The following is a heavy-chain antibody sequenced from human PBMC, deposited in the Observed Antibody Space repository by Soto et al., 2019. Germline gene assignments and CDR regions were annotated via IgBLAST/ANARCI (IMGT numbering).Heavy chain of an antibody. V-gene: IGHV3-23*01. J-gene: IGHJ4*02. D-gene: IGHD2-15*01. CDR1: GFTFSSYA. Sequence: PGGSLRLSCAASGFTFSSYAMSWVRQAPGKGLEWVSAISGSGGSTYYADSVKGRFTISRDNSKNTLYLQMNSLRAEDTAVYYCVKVGSQEIFTYYFDYWGQGTLVTASS. CDR3: VKVGSQEIFTYYFDY. CDR2: ISGSGGST.